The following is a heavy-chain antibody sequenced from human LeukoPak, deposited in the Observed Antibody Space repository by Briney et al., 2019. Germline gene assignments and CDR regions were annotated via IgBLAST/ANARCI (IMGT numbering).Heavy chain of an antibody. Sequence: SETLSLTCTVSGGSISSYYWSWIRQPAGKGLEWIGRIYTSGSTNYNPSLKSRVTMSVDTSKNQFSLKLSSVTAADTAVCYCARDLRQQLVRRAFDIWGQGTMVTVSS. J-gene: IGHJ3*02. CDR3: ARDLRQQLVRRAFDI. CDR1: GGSISSYY. D-gene: IGHD6-13*01. CDR2: IYTSGST. V-gene: IGHV4-4*07.